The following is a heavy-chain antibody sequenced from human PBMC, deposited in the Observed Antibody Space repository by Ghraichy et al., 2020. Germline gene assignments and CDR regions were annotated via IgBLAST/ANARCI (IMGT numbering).Heavy chain of an antibody. V-gene: IGHV3-33*01. D-gene: IGHD2/OR15-2a*01. CDR2: IWFNGNDK. CDR3: ARDSDTTSHYSQFDY. J-gene: IGHJ4*02. Sequence: GGSLRLSCTTSGFTFSYYGMHWVRQAPGKGLEWVAVIWFNGNDKYYADSVKGRFTVYRDNSKSTVYLEMDSLRAEDTAVYYCARDSDTTSHYSQFDYWGQGILVTVSS. CDR1: GFTFSYYG.